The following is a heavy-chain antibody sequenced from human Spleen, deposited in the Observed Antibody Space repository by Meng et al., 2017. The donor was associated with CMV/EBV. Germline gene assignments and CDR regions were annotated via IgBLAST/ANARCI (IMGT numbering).Heavy chain of an antibody. D-gene: IGHD6-19*01. V-gene: IGHV3-74*01. Sequence: GESLKISCAASGFTFSSYWMHWVRQAPGKGLVWVSRINSDGSSTSYADSVKGRFTISRDNAKNTLYLQMNSLRAEDTAVYYCARALSSGWYSFDYWGQGTLVTVSS. CDR2: INSDGSST. CDR3: ARALSSGWYSFDY. J-gene: IGHJ4*02. CDR1: GFTFSSYW.